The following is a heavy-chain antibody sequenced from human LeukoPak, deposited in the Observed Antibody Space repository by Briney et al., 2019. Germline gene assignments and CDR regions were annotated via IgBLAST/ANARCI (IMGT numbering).Heavy chain of an antibody. Sequence: PGGSLRLSCAASGFTFSSYGMHWVRQAPGKGLEWVAFIRYDGSNKYYADSVKGRFTISRDNSKNTLYLQMNSLRAEDTAVYYCANLWTRSQSRNCGGDCYPLENYYYYMDVWGKGTTVTISS. CDR2: IRYDGSNK. V-gene: IGHV3-30*02. J-gene: IGHJ6*03. CDR1: GFTFSSYG. D-gene: IGHD2-21*02. CDR3: ANLWTRSQSRNCGGDCYPLENYYYYMDV.